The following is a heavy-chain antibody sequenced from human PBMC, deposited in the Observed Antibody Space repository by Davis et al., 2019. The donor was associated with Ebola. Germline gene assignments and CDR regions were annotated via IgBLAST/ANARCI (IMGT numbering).Heavy chain of an antibody. CDR1: GFPLSTSGLA. J-gene: IGHJ4*02. D-gene: IGHD2-8*01. V-gene: IGHV2-5*02. Sequence: SGPTLAKPTQTLTLTCPFSGFPLSTSGLAVGWIRQPPGKALECLGFVFWDDDRRYSPSLKSRLTITKDTSKNQVVLTMTNMDPADTATYYCTRLAYTNGWFYFDYWGQGSLVTVSS. CDR2: VFWDDDR. CDR3: TRLAYTNGWFYFDY.